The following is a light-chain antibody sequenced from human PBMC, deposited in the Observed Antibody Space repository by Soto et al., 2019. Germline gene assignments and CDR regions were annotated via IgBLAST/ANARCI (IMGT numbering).Light chain of an antibody. CDR3: QSHDTSPSGVV. CDR1: SSNIGAGYD. J-gene: IGLJ2*01. V-gene: IGLV1-40*01. CDR2: ANN. Sequence: QSVLTQPPSLSGAPGQRVTISCTGSSSNIGAGYDVHWYQHVPGTAPKLLIYANNNRPSGVPDRFSGSKSGTSASLAIAGLQAEDEADYYSQSHDTSPSGVVFGGGTKLTVL.